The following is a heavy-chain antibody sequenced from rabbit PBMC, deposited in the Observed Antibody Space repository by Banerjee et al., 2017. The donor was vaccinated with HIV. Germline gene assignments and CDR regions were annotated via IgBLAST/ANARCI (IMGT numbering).Heavy chain of an antibody. CDR1: GFSFSSNYW. Sequence: QEQLEESGGDLVKPEGSLTLTCTASGFSFSSNYWLCWVRQAPGKGLEWIACINTSSGNTVYASWAKGRFTISRTSSTTVTLQMTSLTAADTATYFCARDYAGYIGYGYYFNLWGPGTLVTVS. D-gene: IGHD7-1*01. CDR2: INTSSGNT. J-gene: IGHJ4*01. V-gene: IGHV1S45*01. CDR3: ARDYAGYIGYGYYFNL.